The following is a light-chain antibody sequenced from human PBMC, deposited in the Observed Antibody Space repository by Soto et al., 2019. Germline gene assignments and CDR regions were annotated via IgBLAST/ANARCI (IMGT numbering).Light chain of an antibody. CDR2: DAS. CDR3: QQRSNWPPT. J-gene: IGKJ3*01. CDR1: QSVSSY. Sequence: EIVLTQSPATLSLSPGERATLSCRASQSVSSYLAWYQQKPGQAPRLLISDASNRATGIPARFSGSGSGTDFTLTISSLEPEDFAVYYCQQRSNWPPTLGPGT. V-gene: IGKV3-11*01.